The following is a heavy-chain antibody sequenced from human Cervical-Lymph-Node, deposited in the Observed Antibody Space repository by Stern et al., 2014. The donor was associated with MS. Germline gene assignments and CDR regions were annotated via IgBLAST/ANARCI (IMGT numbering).Heavy chain of an antibody. V-gene: IGHV1-2*02. CDR3: ARGIAEAWVTIEGN. J-gene: IGHJ4*02. CDR2: INPNSGAT. CDR1: GCTFTGHY. D-gene: IGHD2-21*01. Sequence: QVQLGQSGAEVKNPGAAVKVSCKASGCTFTGHYMHWVRQAPGQGLEWMGWINPNSGATQYAEQFQGRVTMTRDTSISTAYVELRWLTSDDMAVYYCARGIAEAWVTIEGNWGQGTLVTVSS.